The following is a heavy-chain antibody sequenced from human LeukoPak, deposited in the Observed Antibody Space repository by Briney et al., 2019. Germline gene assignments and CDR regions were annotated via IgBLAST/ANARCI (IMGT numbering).Heavy chain of an antibody. J-gene: IGHJ4*02. CDR3: GVYGGDWRFDF. CDR2: ITYRGSG. CDR1: NGFDSYY. Sequence: SETLSLTCAVYNGFDSYYMTIVRQPPGKGLEWVGEITYRGSGNYNPSLKGRATISINVSQRQFSLSLRSVTAADTATYYCGVYGGDWRFDFWGQGTLVTVSS. V-gene: IGHV4-34*01. D-gene: IGHD2-21*02.